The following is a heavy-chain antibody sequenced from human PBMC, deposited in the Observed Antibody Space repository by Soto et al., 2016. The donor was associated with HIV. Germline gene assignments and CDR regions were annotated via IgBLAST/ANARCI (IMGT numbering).Heavy chain of an antibody. CDR2: IIPIFDTI. Sequence: QLQLVQSGAEVKKPGSSVKVSCKASGGTFSSYGISWVRQAPGQGLEWMGGIIPIFDTINYAQKFQGRITITADESTSTAYMELNRLRSDDTAVYYCATSSSYDEYNWLDPWGQGTLVTVSS. CDR1: GGTFSSYG. V-gene: IGHV1-69*13. D-gene: IGHD3-3*01. CDR3: ATSSSYDEYNWLDP. J-gene: IGHJ5*02.